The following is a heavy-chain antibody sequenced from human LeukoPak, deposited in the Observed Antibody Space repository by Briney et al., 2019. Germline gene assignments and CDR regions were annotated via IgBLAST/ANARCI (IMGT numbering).Heavy chain of an antibody. D-gene: IGHD6-19*01. J-gene: IGHJ4*02. Sequence: GGSLRLSCAASGFTFSSYAMHWVRQAPGKGLEWVAVISYDGSNKYYADSVKGRFTISRDNSKNTLYLQMNSLRAEDTAVYYCARGWVVQLDYWGQGTLVTVSS. CDR2: ISYDGSNK. CDR3: ARGWVVQLDY. CDR1: GFTFSSYA. V-gene: IGHV3-30-3*01.